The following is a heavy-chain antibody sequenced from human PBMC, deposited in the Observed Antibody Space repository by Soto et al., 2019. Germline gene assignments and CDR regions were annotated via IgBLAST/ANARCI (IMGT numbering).Heavy chain of an antibody. CDR3: AKFDQYYDLWGDQTPYFDY. V-gene: IGHV3-23*01. CDR2: ISGSGDNT. Sequence: GGSLRLSCAVSGFTFSRYAMSWVRQAPGKGLEWVSSISGSGDNTYYADSVKGRFTISRDNSKNTLYLQINSLRAEDTAVYYCAKFDQYYDLWGDQTPYFDYWGQGTLVTVSS. J-gene: IGHJ4*02. CDR1: GFTFSRYA. D-gene: IGHD3-3*01.